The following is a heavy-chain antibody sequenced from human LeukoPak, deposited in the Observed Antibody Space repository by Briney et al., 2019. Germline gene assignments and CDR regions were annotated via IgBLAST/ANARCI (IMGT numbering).Heavy chain of an antibody. J-gene: IGHJ4*02. CDR3: ARARIDY. CDR2: NKDDGSEK. CDR1: GFTYSSYW. Sequence: GGSLRLSCVGSGFTYSSYWMTWVRQAPGKELERVANNKDDGSEKYSVDSLKGRFTIDRDNTKNSQYLQMSSLRAEDTAVYYCARARIDYWGQGTLVTVSS. V-gene: IGHV3-7*04. D-gene: IGHD1-14*01.